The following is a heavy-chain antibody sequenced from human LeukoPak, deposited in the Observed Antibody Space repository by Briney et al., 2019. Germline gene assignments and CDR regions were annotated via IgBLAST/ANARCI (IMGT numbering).Heavy chain of an antibody. CDR3: ARVDDYSFDY. V-gene: IGHV4-38-2*02. J-gene: IGHJ4*02. Sequence: SETLSLTCTVSDYSISSGYYWGWIRQPPVKGLEWIGSIYHSVSTYYNPSLKTRVTISVDTSKNQFYLKLSSVTAADTAVYYGARVDDYSFDYWGQGNLVNVSS. D-gene: IGHD4-11*01. CDR2: IYHSVST. CDR1: DYSISSGYY.